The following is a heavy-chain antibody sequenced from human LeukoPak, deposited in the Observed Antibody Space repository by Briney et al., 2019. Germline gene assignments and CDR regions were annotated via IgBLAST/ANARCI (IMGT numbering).Heavy chain of an antibody. CDR1: GFTFSSYA. CDR2: ISGSGGST. V-gene: IGHV3-23*01. D-gene: IGHD3-10*01. Sequence: GGSLRLSCAASGFTFSSYAMSWVRQAPGKGLEWVSAISGSGGSTYYADSVKGRFTISRDNSKNTLYLQMNSLRAEDTAVYYCAKDGGRYYGTGGAFDIWGQGTMVTVSS. J-gene: IGHJ3*02. CDR3: AKDGGRYYGTGGAFDI.